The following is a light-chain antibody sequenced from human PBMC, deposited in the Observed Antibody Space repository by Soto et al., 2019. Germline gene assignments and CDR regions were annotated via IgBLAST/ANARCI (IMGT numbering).Light chain of an antibody. CDR2: GAS. CDR3: QQYGSSPLFT. CDR1: QSVSSSY. Sequence: EIVLTQSPGTLSLSPGERATLSCRASQSVSSSYLAWYQQQAGQPPMLLIYGASSRATGIPDRFSGSGSGTDVSLTISRLVPDDFAVYYCQQYGSSPLFTFGPGTQVDIK. V-gene: IGKV3-20*01. J-gene: IGKJ3*01.